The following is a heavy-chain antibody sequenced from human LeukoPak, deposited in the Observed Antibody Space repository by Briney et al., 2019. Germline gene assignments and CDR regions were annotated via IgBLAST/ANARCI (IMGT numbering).Heavy chain of an antibody. J-gene: IGHJ4*02. V-gene: IGHV3-74*01. Sequence: GGSLRLSCAASGFIVSNYWMHWVRQAPGQGLVWVSLIRSDGIYTNYADSVKGRFTISRDNAKNTLYLQMNSLRAEDTAVYYCVRVGGEMYGDYTPFDYWGQGTLVAVSS. CDR3: VRVGGEMYGDYTPFDY. D-gene: IGHD4-17*01. CDR2: IRSDGIYT. CDR1: GFIVSNYW.